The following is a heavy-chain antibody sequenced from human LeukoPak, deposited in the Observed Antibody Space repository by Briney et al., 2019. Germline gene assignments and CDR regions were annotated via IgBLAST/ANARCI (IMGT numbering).Heavy chain of an antibody. J-gene: IGHJ4*02. D-gene: IGHD5-24*01. CDR1: GFIFSHHG. V-gene: IGHV3-23*01. CDR2: IRADAVTT. CDR3: VKDDGWVQYAN. Sequence: GGSLRLSCATSGFIFSHHGMNWVRQAPGKGLEWVSGIRADAVTTYYADSVKGRFIISGDNSKNTVYLQMNSLSAEDAAVYYCVKDDGWVQYANWGQGTLVTVSS.